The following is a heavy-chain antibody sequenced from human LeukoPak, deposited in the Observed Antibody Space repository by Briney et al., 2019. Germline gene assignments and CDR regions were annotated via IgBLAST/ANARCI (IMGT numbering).Heavy chain of an antibody. CDR2: ISTSSSYI. D-gene: IGHD3-22*01. CDR3: ARDGGNYYDSSGYPFHH. Sequence: GGSLRLSCAATGFTFGSYNMNWVRQAPGKGLEWVSSISTSSSYIYYADSVKGRFTISRDNAKKSLYLQMNSLRAGDTAVYYCARDGGNYYDSSGYPFHHWGQGTLVTVSS. V-gene: IGHV3-21*01. J-gene: IGHJ1*01. CDR1: GFTFGSYN.